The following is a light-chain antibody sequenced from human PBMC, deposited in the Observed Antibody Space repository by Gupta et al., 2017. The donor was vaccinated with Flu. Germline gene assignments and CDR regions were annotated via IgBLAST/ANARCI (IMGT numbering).Light chain of an antibody. J-gene: IGKJ4*01. Sequence: EIVSTQSPATLSLSPGERATLSCRASQSVSSYLAWYQQQPGQAPRLLIFDASNRATGIPARFSGSGSGTDFTITISSLEPEDVAVYYCQQRSNWPSLTFGGGTKVEIK. CDR1: QSVSSY. CDR3: QQRSNWPSLT. V-gene: IGKV3-11*01. CDR2: DAS.